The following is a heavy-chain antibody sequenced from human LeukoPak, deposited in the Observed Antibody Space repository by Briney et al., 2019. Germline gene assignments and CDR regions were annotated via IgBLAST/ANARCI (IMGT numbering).Heavy chain of an antibody. D-gene: IGHD5-12*01. V-gene: IGHV4-59*01. CDR3: ARGVRGFSGFDSIVAYFDF. J-gene: IGHJ4*02. CDR1: GGSISGYY. CDR2: FYNTGST. Sequence: PSETLSLTCTVSGGSISGYYWSWIRQPPGKGLEWIGYFYNTGSTKYNPSLKSRVTISGDTSKKQFSLTLTSVAAADTAVYFCARGVRGFSGFDSIVAYFDFWGQGTLLTVSS.